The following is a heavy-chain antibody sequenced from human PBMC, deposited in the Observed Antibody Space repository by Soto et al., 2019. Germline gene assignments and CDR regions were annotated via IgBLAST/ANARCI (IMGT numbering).Heavy chain of an antibody. CDR1: GFTFGDAW. Sequence: EVQLVESGGGLVKPGGSLRLSCAASGFTFGDAWMTWVRQTPGQGLEWVGRIISKTDGGTTDYAAPVKGRFSISRDDSKNMLYLQMNSLKTGDTGVYYCTTDYYFGSGNGDYWGQGTLVTVSS. J-gene: IGHJ4*02. V-gene: IGHV3-15*01. CDR3: TTDYYFGSGNGDY. CDR2: IISKTDGGTT. D-gene: IGHD3-10*01.